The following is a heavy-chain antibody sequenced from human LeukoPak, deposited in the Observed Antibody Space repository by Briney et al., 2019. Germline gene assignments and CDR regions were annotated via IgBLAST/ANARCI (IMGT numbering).Heavy chain of an antibody. V-gene: IGHV3-21*01. CDR3: ARAGGDILTGYHPAFDY. J-gene: IGHJ4*02. Sequence: GGSLRLSCAASGFTFSSYSMNWVRQAPGKGLEWVSSISSSSSHIYYAEPVKGRFTISRDNAKNSLYLQMTSLRAEDTAVYYCARAGGDILTGYHPAFDYWGQGTLVTVSS. CDR1: GFTFSSYS. D-gene: IGHD3-9*01. CDR2: ISSSSSHI.